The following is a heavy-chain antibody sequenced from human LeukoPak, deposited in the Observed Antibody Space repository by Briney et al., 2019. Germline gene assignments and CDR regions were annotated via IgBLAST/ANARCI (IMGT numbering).Heavy chain of an antibody. V-gene: IGHV3-7*01. CDR1: GFTFENYW. CDR2: IKEDGSKK. J-gene: IGHJ4*02. D-gene: IGHD6-19*01. Sequence: GGSLGLSCAASGFTFENYWMNWVRQAPGKGLEWVANIKEDGSKKYYVDSVKGRFTISRDNAKNSLYLEMNSLRAEDTAVYFCARDEGSAWDYWGQGTLVTVSS. CDR3: ARDEGSAWDY.